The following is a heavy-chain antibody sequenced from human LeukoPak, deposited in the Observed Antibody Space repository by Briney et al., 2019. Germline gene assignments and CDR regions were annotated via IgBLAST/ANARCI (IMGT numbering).Heavy chain of an antibody. CDR3: ARLSGSYYEADY. D-gene: IGHD1-26*01. Sequence: TGGSLRLSCAASGFTVGSSYMGWVRQAPGKGLEWVSVIYSGGGTYYADSMKGRFTLSRDNSKNTLYLQMDSLRAEDTAVYYCARLSGSYYEADYWGQGTLVTVSS. CDR2: IYSGGGT. CDR1: GFTVGSSY. J-gene: IGHJ4*02. V-gene: IGHV3-53*01.